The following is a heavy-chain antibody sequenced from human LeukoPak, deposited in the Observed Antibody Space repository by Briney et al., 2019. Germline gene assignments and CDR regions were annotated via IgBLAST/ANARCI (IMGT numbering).Heavy chain of an antibody. CDR1: GFTFSSYS. D-gene: IGHD3-10*01. CDR2: MSSRNNGT. V-gene: IGHV3-21*05. Sequence: GGTLRLSCAASGFTFSSYSMNWVRQAPGKGLEWLSYMSSRNNGTQYADSVKGRFSISRDNAKNTLYLQMSSLRAEDTAVYYCARDRGPRTGFMVREAYDYWGQGTLVTVSS. CDR3: ARDRGPRTGFMVREAYDY. J-gene: IGHJ4*02.